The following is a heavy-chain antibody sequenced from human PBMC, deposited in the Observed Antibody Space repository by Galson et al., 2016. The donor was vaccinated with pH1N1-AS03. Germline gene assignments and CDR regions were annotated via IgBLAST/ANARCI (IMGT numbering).Heavy chain of an antibody. V-gene: IGHV5-51*01. CDR2: INPRDSDI. CDR3: VRLSPQLELRSYFDP. CDR1: GNRFSENW. Sequence: QSGAEVTKPGESLKISCKVSGNRFSENWIAWVRQTPGKGLEWMGVINPRDSDIRYSPSFQGQVTVSADQSIATAYVQWTSLRASDTAIYYRVRLSPQLELRSYFDPWGQGTLVTVSS. J-gene: IGHJ4*02. D-gene: IGHD1-7*01.